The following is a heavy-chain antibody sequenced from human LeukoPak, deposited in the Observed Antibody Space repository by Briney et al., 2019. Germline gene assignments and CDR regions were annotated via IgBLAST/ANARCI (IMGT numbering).Heavy chain of an antibody. J-gene: IGHJ4*02. CDR3: ASGGMAGRWPLNY. D-gene: IGHD6-19*01. V-gene: IGHV4-4*07. CDR2: IYASGDT. Sequence: SETLSLTCTVSGDSMRKYCWSWIRQPAGKGLEWIGRIYASGDTKYNPSLKSRVAMSVDTSKNYFSLKLTSVTAADTAVYYCASGGMAGRWPLNYWGRGTLVTVSS. CDR1: GDSMRKYC.